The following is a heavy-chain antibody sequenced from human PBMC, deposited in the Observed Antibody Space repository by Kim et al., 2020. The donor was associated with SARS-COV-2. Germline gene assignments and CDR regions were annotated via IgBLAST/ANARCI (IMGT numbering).Heavy chain of an antibody. D-gene: IGHD3-10*01. V-gene: IGHV3-9*01. CDR1: GFTFGDYA. CDR2: ISWNSGSI. CDR3: AKSMVRGVIPICQGY. J-gene: IGHJ4*02. Sequence: GGSLRLSCAASGFTFGDYAMHWVRQAPGKGLEWVSGISWNSGSIGYADSVKGRFTISRDNAKNSLYLQMNSLRAEDTALYYCAKSMVRGVIPICQGYWGQGTLVTVSS.